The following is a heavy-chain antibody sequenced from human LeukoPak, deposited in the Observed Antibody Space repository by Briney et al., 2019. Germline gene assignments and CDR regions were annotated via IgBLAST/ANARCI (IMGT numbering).Heavy chain of an antibody. CDR2: ISGNGAST. CDR3: ARVGALSSSWLLY. CDR1: GFTFSGSA. J-gene: IGHJ4*02. D-gene: IGHD6-13*01. V-gene: IGHV3-23*01. Sequence: AGGSLRLSCAASGFTFSGSAMHWVRQASGKGLEWVSTISGNGASTYYADSVKGRFTISRDNSKNTLYLQMNSLRAEDTAVYFCARVGALSSSWLLYWGQGTLVTVSS.